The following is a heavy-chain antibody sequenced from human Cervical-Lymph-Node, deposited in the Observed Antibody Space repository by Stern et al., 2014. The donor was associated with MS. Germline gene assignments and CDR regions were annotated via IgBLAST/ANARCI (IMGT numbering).Heavy chain of an antibody. Sequence: EVQLEESGGGLVKPGGSLRLSCAASGFTFSTYSINWVRQAPGQGLEWVSSISSSSTYIYYTDSVKGRFTISRDNAKNSLYLQMNSLRAEDTAVYYCARTTGRRGHLEYWGQGTLVTVSS. V-gene: IGHV3-21*01. CDR1: GFTFSTYS. J-gene: IGHJ4*02. CDR3: ARTTGRRGHLEY. CDR2: ISSSSTYI. D-gene: IGHD3-9*01.